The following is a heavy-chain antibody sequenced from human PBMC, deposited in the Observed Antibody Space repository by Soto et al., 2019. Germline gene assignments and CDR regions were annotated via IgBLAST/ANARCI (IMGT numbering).Heavy chain of an antibody. Sequence: ASVKVSCKASGYTFTSYYMHWVRQAPGQGLEWMGIINPSGGSTSYAQKFQGRVTMTRDTSTSTVYMELSSLRSEDTAVYYCVSGGMGIERFTTGYYYMSFGGKGPSVPASS. V-gene: IGHV1-46*03. CDR3: VSGGMGIERFTTGYYYMSF. CDR2: INPSGGST. J-gene: IGHJ6*03. CDR1: GYTFTSYY. D-gene: IGHD3-16*01.